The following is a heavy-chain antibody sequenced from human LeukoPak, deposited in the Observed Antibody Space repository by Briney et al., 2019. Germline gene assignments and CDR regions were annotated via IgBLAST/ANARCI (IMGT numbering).Heavy chain of an antibody. CDR1: GFTFSSYW. Sequence: GGSLRLSCAASGFTFSSYWMSWVRQAPGKGLEWVATIKQDGSEKYYVDSVKGRFTISRDSAKNSLYLQMNSLRAEDTAVYYCARGSELGYCSSTSCHPGDYFDYWGQGTLVTVSS. V-gene: IGHV3-7*01. J-gene: IGHJ4*02. D-gene: IGHD2-2*01. CDR2: IKQDGSEK. CDR3: ARGSELGYCSSTSCHPGDYFDY.